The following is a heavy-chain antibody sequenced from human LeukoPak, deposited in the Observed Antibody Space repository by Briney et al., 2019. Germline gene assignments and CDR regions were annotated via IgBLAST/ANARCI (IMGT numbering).Heavy chain of an antibody. CDR3: AKESGDDSSGYYEVFDY. Sequence: GGSLRLSCAASGFTFSDYYMSWIRQAPGKGLEWVSYISSSGSTIYYADSVKGRFTISRDNSKNTLYLQMNSLRAEDTAVYYCAKESGDDSSGYYEVFDYWGRGTLVTVSS. J-gene: IGHJ4*02. D-gene: IGHD3-22*01. CDR1: GFTFSDYY. CDR2: ISSSGSTI. V-gene: IGHV3-11*01.